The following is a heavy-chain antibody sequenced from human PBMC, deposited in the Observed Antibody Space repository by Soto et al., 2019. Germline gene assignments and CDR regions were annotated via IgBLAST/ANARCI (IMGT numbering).Heavy chain of an antibody. V-gene: IGHV3-33*01. CDR2: IWYDGSNK. D-gene: IGHD3-22*01. CDR3: ASGHYYDSSGYYGY. Sequence: GGSLRLSCAASGFSLRSYGMHWVRQAPGKGLEWVAVIWYDGSNKYYADSVKGRFTISRDNSKNTLYLQMNSLRAEDTAVYYCASGHYYDSSGYYGYWGQGTLVTVSS. CDR1: GFSLRSYG. J-gene: IGHJ4*02.